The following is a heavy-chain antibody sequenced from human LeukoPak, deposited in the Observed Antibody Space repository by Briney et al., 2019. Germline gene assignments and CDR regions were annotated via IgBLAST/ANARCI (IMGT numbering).Heavy chain of an antibody. J-gene: IGHJ5*02. V-gene: IGHV5-51*01. CDR2: IYVGDSDT. CDR3: ARVVDYDTSGYQTKSWFDH. D-gene: IGHD3-22*01. Sequence: GASLQISCQGSGTSFTTSWIGWGRQMPGKGLEWMGIIYVGDSDTRYRPSFQGQVTISADKYLNTAYLQWSSLKASDTAMYYCARVVDYDTSGYQTKSWFDHWGQGTLVTVSS. CDR1: GTSFTTSW.